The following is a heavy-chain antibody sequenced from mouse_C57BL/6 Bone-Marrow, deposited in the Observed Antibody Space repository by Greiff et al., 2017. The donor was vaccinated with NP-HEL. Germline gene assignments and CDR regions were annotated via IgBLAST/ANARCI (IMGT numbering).Heavy chain of an antibody. V-gene: IGHV14-1*01. J-gene: IGHJ3*01. CDR3: TTDYDVSPWFAY. CDR1: GFNITDYY. D-gene: IGHD2-4*01. CDR2: IDPEDGDT. Sequence: VQLQQSGAELVRPGASVKLSCTASGFNITDYYMHWVKQRPEQGLEWIGRIDPEDGDTEYAPKFQGKATMTADTSSNTAYLQLSSLTSEDTAVYYCTTDYDVSPWFAYWGQETLVTVSA.